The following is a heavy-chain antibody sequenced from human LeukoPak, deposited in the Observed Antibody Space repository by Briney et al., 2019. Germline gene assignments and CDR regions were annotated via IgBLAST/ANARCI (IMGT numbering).Heavy chain of an antibody. Sequence: PSETLSLTCTVSLDSTTSNFWSWVRQPPGKGLEWIGEIHRSGSPNYNPSLQSQVTISIDRSRNQIVLELSSVTAADTAVYYCAREILGGFNPGAYWGQGTLVTVSS. J-gene: IGHJ4*02. V-gene: IGHV4-4*02. CDR1: LDSTTSNF. D-gene: IGHD1-14*01. CDR2: IHRSGSP. CDR3: AREILGGFNPGAY.